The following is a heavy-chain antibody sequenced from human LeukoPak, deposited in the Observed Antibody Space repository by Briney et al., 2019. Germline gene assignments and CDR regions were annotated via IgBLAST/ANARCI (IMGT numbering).Heavy chain of an antibody. CDR2: ISPSGDIT. CDR1: GYTFSRHG. CDR3: AKNGDRGAYCSGGTCYPYYYYCMDV. V-gene: IGHV3-23*01. J-gene: IGHJ6*03. Sequence: GGSLRLSCAASGYTFSRHGMNWVRQAPGKGLQWVSGISPSGDITYFADSVKGRFTISRDNSKNTLYLQMNSLRAEDTAIYYCAKNGDRGAYCSGGTCYPYYYYCMDVWGKGTTVTISS. D-gene: IGHD2-15*01.